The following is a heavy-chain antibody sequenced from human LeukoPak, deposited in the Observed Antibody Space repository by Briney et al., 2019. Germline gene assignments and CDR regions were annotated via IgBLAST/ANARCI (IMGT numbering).Heavy chain of an antibody. J-gene: IGHJ6*03. CDR1: GFTFSSYA. CDR3: AKGSTKAYGSGGSCYRSIYYYMDV. D-gene: IGHD2-15*01. CDR2: ISGSGGST. Sequence: GGSLRLSCAASGFTFSSYAMSWVRQAPGKGLEWVSAISGSGGSTYYADSVKGRFTISRDNSKNTLYLQMNSLRAEDTAVYYCAKGSTKAYGSGGSCYRSIYYYMDVWGKGTTVTVSS. V-gene: IGHV3-23*01.